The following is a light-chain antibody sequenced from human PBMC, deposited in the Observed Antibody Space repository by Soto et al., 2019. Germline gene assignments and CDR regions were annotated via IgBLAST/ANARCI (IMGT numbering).Light chain of an antibody. CDR1: QSISSW. CDR2: DAP. Sequence: DIQMTQSPSTLSASVGDRVTSTCRASQSISSWLAWYQQKPGKAPKLLIYDAPSLESGVPSRFSGSGSGTEFTLTISSLQPDDFATYYCQQSRTFGQGTKVEIK. V-gene: IGKV1-5*01. J-gene: IGKJ1*01. CDR3: QQSRT.